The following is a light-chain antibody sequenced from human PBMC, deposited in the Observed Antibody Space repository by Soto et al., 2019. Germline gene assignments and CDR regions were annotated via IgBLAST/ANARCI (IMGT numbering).Light chain of an antibody. CDR1: QTISKW. V-gene: IGKV1-5*01. CDR2: DAS. Sequence: DIQMTQSPSTLSASVGDRVPITCRASQTISKWLAWHQQKPGKAPQLLIYDASSLQSGVPPRFSGSGSGTEFTLTIRSLQPDDIATYYCQQYSSYSAWTFGEGTKVDIK. J-gene: IGKJ1*01. CDR3: QQYSSYSAWT.